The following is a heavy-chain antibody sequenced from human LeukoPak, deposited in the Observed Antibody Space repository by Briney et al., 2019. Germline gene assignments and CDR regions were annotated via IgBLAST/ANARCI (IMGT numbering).Heavy chain of an antibody. Sequence: ASVKVSCKASGYTFTSYDISWVRQAPGQGLEWMGWISAYNGNTNYAQKFQGRVTMTRDTSISTAYMELSRLRSEETAVNYCARGGYSSARRGRDFDIWRRRRMITASS. D-gene: IGHD6-19*01. J-gene: IGHJ3*02. V-gene: IGHV1-18*01. CDR2: ISAYNGNT. CDR3: ARGGYSSARRGRDFDI. CDR1: GYTFTSYD.